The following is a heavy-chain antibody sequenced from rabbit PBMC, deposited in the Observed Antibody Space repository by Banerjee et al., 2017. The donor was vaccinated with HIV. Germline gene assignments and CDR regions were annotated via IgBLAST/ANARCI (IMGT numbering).Heavy chain of an antibody. V-gene: IGHV1S40*01. J-gene: IGHJ4*01. CDR1: GFDLSSGYD. Sequence: QSLEESGGGLVKPEGSLTLTCTASGFDLSSGYDMCWVRQAPGKGLEWIACIVISNGGTWYASWAKGRFTISKTSSTTVTLQMTSLTAADTATCFCTRGSAYAGAGYALWGPGTLVTVS. CDR3: TRGSAYAGAGYAL. D-gene: IGHD4-2*01. CDR2: IVISNGGT.